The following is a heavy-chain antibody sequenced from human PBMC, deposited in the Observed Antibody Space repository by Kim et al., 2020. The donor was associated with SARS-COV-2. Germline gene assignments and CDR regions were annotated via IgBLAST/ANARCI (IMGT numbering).Heavy chain of an antibody. D-gene: IGHD1-26*01. CDR1: GFTFSSYA. J-gene: IGHJ3*02. Sequence: GGSLRLSCAASGFTFSSYAMHWARQAPGKGLEWVAVISYDGSNKYYADSVKGRFTISRDNSKNTLYLQMNSLRAEDTAVYYCARARAGSYFDAFDIWGQGTMVTVSS. CDR2: ISYDGSNK. CDR3: ARARAGSYFDAFDI. V-gene: IGHV3-30-3*01.